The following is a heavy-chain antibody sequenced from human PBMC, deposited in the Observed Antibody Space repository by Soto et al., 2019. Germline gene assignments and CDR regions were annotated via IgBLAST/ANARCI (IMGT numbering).Heavy chain of an antibody. Sequence: PSETLSLTCTVSGGSISSYYWSWIRQPPGKGLGWIGYIYYSGSTNYNPSLKSRVTISVDTSKNQFSLKLSSVTAADTAVYYCARESTAAAGTGGFDYWGQGTRVTVS. CDR3: ARESTAAAGTGGFDY. V-gene: IGHV4-59*01. CDR1: GGSISSYY. CDR2: IYYSGST. D-gene: IGHD6-13*01. J-gene: IGHJ4*02.